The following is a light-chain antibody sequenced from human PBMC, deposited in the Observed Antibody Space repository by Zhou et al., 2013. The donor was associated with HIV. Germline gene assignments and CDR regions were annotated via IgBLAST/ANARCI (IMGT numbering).Light chain of an antibody. J-gene: IGKJ5*01. CDR2: ATS. V-gene: IGKV1-39*01. Sequence: DIQMTQFPFSLSASVGGRVTITCRASQGISSALAWYQQKPGKAPKLLIYATSSLQGGVPSRFSGSGYGTDFILTISSLQPEDFATYYCQQSYSTLITFGQGTRLEIK. CDR3: QQSYSTLIT. CDR1: QGISSA.